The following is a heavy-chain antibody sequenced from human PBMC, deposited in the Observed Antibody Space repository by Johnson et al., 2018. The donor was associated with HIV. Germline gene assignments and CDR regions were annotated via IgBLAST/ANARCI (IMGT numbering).Heavy chain of an antibody. CDR2: IYSGGST. Sequence: VQLVESGGGLIQPVGSLRLSCAASGVTVSTNYMSWVRQAPGKGLEWVSVIYSGGSTYYADSVKGRFTISRDNSKNTLYLQMNSLRAEDTAVYYCARVPRIEQQLVHAFDIWGQGTMVTVSS. D-gene: IGHD6-13*01. CDR1: GVTVSTNY. CDR3: ARVPRIEQQLVHAFDI. V-gene: IGHV3-53*01. J-gene: IGHJ3*02.